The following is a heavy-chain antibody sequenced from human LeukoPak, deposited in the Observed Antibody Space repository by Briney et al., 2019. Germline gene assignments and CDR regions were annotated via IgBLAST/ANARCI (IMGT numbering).Heavy chain of an antibody. Sequence: LAASVKVSCKASGYTFTGYYMHWVRQAPGQGLEWMGWINPNSGGTNCAQKFQGRVTMTRDTSISTAYMELSRLRSDDTAVYYCARGPTTVTRAFDYWGQGTLVTVSS. V-gene: IGHV1-2*03. J-gene: IGHJ4*02. CDR1: GYTFTGYY. CDR2: INPNSGGT. CDR3: ARGPTTVTRAFDY. D-gene: IGHD4-17*01.